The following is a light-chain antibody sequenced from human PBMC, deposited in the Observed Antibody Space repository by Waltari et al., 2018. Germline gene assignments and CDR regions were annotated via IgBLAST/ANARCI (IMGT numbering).Light chain of an antibody. V-gene: IGKV3-11*01. CDR3: QQRGAWPLT. CDR1: QSISWY. J-gene: IGKJ4*01. CDR2: DAS. Sequence: EIVLTQSPATLSLSPGERATLSCRASQSISWYLAWYQQKAGQAPRLLIYDASNRATGSPARVSGSGSGTDFTLTISSREPEDFAVYYCQQRGAWPLTFGGGTKVEIK.